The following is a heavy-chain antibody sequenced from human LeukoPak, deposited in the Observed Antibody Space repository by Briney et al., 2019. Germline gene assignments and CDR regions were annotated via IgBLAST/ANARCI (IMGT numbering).Heavy chain of an antibody. D-gene: IGHD3-10*01. J-gene: IGHJ5*02. V-gene: IGHV4-39*01. CDR1: GDSISTSNSY. CDR2: IYYSGNT. Sequence: NPSETLSLTCTVSGDSISTSNSYWGWIRQPPGKGLEWIGSIYYSGNTYYNASLKSRVTISVDTSKNQFSLKLTSVTAADTAVYYCARQGPYGVRGVTKPPIPYSWFDPWGQGTLVTVSS. CDR3: ARQGPYGVRGVTKPPIPYSWFDP.